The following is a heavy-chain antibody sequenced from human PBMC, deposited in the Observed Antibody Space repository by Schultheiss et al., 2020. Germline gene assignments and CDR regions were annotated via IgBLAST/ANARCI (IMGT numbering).Heavy chain of an antibody. V-gene: IGHV4-4*07. Sequence: SETLSLTCTVSGGSISTYYWNWIRQPPGKGLEWIGRIYTSGSTNYNPSLKSRVTMSVDTSKNQFSLKLSSVTAADTAVYYCARDGDIVVVPAAIGFGWFDPWGQGTLVTVSS. CDR1: GGSISTYY. CDR2: IYTSGST. J-gene: IGHJ5*02. CDR3: ARDGDIVVVPAAIGFGWFDP. D-gene: IGHD2-2*01.